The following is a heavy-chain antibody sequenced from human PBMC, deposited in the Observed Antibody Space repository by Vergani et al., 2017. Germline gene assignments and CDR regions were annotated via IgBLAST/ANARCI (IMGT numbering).Heavy chain of an antibody. V-gene: IGHV1-69*02. D-gene: IGHD3-22*01. Sequence: QVQLVQSGAEVKKPGSSVKVSCKASGATFRSNTISWVRQVPGQGLEWMGRIIPVLGKTKYAQDFQGRLTITADESTNTAYMELSSLRSEDTAVYYCARSHSRGYYDSSGYHDYWGQGTLVTVSS. CDR2: IIPVLGKT. CDR3: ARSHSRGYYDSSGYHDY. J-gene: IGHJ4*02. CDR1: GATFRSNT.